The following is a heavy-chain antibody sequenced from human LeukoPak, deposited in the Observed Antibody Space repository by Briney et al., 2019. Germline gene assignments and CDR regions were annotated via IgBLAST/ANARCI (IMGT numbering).Heavy chain of an antibody. J-gene: IGHJ4*02. CDR2: IHTSGST. D-gene: IGHD2-2*01. CDR1: GVSISSYY. V-gene: IGHV4-4*07. Sequence: PSETLSLTCTVSGVSISSYYWSWIRQPAGKGLEWIGRIHTSGSTNYNPSLKSRVTMSVDTSKNQFSLKLSSVTAADTAVYYCARAPRVAAAAEAFDYWGQGTLVTVSS. CDR3: ARAPRVAAAAEAFDY.